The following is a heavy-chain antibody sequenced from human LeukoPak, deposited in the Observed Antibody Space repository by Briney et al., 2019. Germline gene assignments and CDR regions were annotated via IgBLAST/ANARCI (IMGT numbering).Heavy chain of an antibody. CDR2: ISSSGSTI. CDR1: GFTFSSYE. D-gene: IGHD2-21*02. V-gene: IGHV3-48*03. Sequence: GGSLRLSCAASGFTFSSYEMNWVRQAPGKGLEWVSYISSSGSTIYYADSVKGRFTISRDNAKNSLYLQMNSLRAEDTAVYYCARALCGGDCWGGRGAFDIWGQGTMVTVSS. CDR3: ARALCGGDCWGGRGAFDI. J-gene: IGHJ3*02.